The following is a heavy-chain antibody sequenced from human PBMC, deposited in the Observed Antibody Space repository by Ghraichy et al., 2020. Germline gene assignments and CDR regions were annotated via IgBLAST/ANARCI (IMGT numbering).Heavy chain of an antibody. CDR1: GYTFASYD. V-gene: IGHV1-18*04. CDR2: IGAYNGNT. D-gene: IGHD2-15*01. J-gene: IGHJ4*02. Sequence: AAVKVSCKASGYTFASYDISWVRQAPGQGLEWMGWIGAYNGNTNYAQKFQGRVTMTIDTSTRTAYMELRSLRFDDTAVYYCARGIGDYWGQGTLVTVSS. CDR3: ARGIGDY.